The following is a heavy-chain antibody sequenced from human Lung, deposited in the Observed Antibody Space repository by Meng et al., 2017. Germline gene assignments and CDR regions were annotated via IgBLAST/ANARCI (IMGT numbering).Heavy chain of an antibody. J-gene: IGHJ5*02. CDR3: ARGDQPWPHRFDP. V-gene: IGHV1-3*01. CDR1: GYTFTSSA. Sequence: QVQLVQPGAEVKKPGASVKVSCKAFGYTFTSSAIHWVRQAPGQRLEWMGWITAGNGNTKYSQKFQGRVTIIRDTSASTVYMELSSLRSEDTAVYYCARGDQPWPHRFDPWGQGTLVTVSS. D-gene: IGHD6-19*01. CDR2: ITAGNGNT.